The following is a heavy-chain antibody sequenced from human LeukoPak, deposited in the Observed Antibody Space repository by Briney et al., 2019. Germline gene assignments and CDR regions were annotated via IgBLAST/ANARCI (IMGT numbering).Heavy chain of an antibody. Sequence: SETLSLTCTVSCGSISSGGYCWSWIRQHRGKGLEWIGYIYYSGSTYYNPSIKSRVTISVDTSKNQFYLKLSSVAAAATAVYYCASTGVVTYFDYWGQGTLVTVSS. D-gene: IGHD3-3*01. CDR3: ASTGVVTYFDY. CDR1: CGSISSGGYC. J-gene: IGHJ4*02. V-gene: IGHV4-31*03. CDR2: IYYSGST.